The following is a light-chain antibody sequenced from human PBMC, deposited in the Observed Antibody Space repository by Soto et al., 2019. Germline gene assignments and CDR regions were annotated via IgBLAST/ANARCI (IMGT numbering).Light chain of an antibody. CDR2: GAS. CDR1: QGIGST. CDR3: QHYANWPIT. J-gene: IGKJ4*01. V-gene: IGKV3-15*01. Sequence: EIVITQSPATLSVSPGEGATLSCRASQGIGSTLAWYQQKPGQTPRLLIYGASTRATGVPARFSGSGSVTDFTLTINSLQSEDCPVYCCQHYANWPITFGGGTKV.